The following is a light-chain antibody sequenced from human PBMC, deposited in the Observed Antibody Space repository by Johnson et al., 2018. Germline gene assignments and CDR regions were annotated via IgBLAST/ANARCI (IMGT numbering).Light chain of an antibody. CDR2: ENN. Sequence: QSVLTQPPSVSAAPGQKVTISCSGSSSNIGNNYVSWYQQLPGTAPKLLIYENNKRPSGLPDRFSGSKSGTSATLSITGLQTGDEAEYYCGTWDGSLIAGNVFGTGTKVTFL. CDR3: GTWDGSLIAGNV. CDR1: SSNIGNNY. V-gene: IGLV1-51*02. J-gene: IGLJ1*01.